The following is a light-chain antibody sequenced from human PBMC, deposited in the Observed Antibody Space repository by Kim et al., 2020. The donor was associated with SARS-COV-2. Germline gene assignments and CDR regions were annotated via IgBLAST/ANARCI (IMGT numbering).Light chain of an antibody. V-gene: IGLV3-21*04. CDR3: QVWDSSSDLVV. CDR1: NIGSKS. Sequence: APGKTARVPGGGNNIGSKSVHWYQQKSGQAPVLVIYYDSDRPSGIPERFSGSNSGNTATLTISRVEAGDEADYYCQVWDSSSDLVVFGGGTQLTVL. J-gene: IGLJ2*01. CDR2: YDS.